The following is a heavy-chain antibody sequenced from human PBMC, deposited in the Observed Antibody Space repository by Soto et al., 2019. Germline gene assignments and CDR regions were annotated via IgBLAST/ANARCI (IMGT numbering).Heavy chain of an antibody. D-gene: IGHD1-7*01. CDR3: ASRDPGTSVDY. J-gene: IGHJ4*02. Sequence: SETLSLTCAVSGGSFTSNNWWTWVRQPPGQGLEWIGEIYRTGSTSYNPSLKSRVTISLDKSENQFSLKVTSLTAADTAVYYCASRDPGTSVDYWGQGTLVTVSS. CDR2: IYRTGST. CDR1: GGSFTSNNW. V-gene: IGHV4-4*02.